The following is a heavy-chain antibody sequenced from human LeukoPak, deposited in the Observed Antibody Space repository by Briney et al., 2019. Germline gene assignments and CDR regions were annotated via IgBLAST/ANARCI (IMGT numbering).Heavy chain of an antibody. CDR1: GGSISSSSYY. V-gene: IGHV4-39*01. CDR2: IYYSGST. CDR3: ASGCSGGSCPSPDAFDI. Sequence: SETLSLTCTVSGGSISSSSYYWGWIRQPPGKGLEWIGSIYYSGSTYYNPSLKSRVTISVDTSKNQFSLKLSSVTAADTAVYYCASGCSGGSCPSPDAFDIWGQGTMVTVSP. J-gene: IGHJ3*02. D-gene: IGHD2-15*01.